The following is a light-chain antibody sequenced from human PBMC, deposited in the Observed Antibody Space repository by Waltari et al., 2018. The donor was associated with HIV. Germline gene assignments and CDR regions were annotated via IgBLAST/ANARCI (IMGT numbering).Light chain of an antibody. CDR2: GNS. J-gene: IGLJ1*01. V-gene: IGLV1-40*01. Sequence: QSVLTQPRSVSGHPRQTVTITRTRSLSHTVAGYAVHWYQQLPGAVPKLLIYGNSNRPSGVPGRFSGSKPGTSASLPITWLQAEDEADYYCQSHDTSLRGPCVFGTGTKVTVL. CDR3: QSHDTSLRGPCV. CDR1: LSHTVAGYA.